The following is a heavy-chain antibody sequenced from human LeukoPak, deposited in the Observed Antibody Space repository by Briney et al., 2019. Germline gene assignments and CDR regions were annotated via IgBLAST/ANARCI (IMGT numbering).Heavy chain of an antibody. V-gene: IGHV3-30*18. D-gene: IGHD2-15*01. CDR1: GFTFSIYG. CDR2: ISYDGSNK. J-gene: IGHJ1*01. Sequence: PGGSLRLSCAASGFTFSIYGMHWVRQAPGKGLEWVAAISYDGSNKYYADSVKGRFTISRDNSKSTVYLQMNSLRAEDTAVYYCAKNDCSGGSCYSQYFQHWGQGTLVTVSS. CDR3: AKNDCSGGSCYSQYFQH.